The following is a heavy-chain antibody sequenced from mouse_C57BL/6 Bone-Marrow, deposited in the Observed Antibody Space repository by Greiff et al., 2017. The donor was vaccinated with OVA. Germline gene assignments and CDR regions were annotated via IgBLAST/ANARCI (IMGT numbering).Heavy chain of an antibody. CDR1: GFNINDYY. CDR3: TTGWLGYYFDY. Sequence: EVQLMESGAELVRPGASVKLSCTASGFNINDYYMHWVKQRPEQGLEWIGRIDPEDGDTEYAPKFQGKATLTADTSSNTAYLQLSSLTSEDTAVYYCTTGWLGYYFDYWGQGTTLTVSS. J-gene: IGHJ2*01. D-gene: IGHD1-1*02. V-gene: IGHV14-1*01. CDR2: IDPEDGDT.